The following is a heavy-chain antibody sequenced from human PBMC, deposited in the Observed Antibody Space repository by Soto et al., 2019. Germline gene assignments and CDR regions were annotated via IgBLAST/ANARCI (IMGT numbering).Heavy chain of an antibody. Sequence: SGPTLVNPTQTLTLTCTFSGFSLSTSGVGVGWIRQPPGKALEWLALIYWDDDKRYSPSLKSRLTITKDTSKNQVVLTMTNMDPVDTATYYCAHSITMVRGVINWFDPWGQGTLVTVSS. J-gene: IGHJ5*02. CDR3: AHSITMVRGVINWFDP. D-gene: IGHD3-10*01. CDR1: GFSLSTSGVG. CDR2: IYWDDDK. V-gene: IGHV2-5*02.